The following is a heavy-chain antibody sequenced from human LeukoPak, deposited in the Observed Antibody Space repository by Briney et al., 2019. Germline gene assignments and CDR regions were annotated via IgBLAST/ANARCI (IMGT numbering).Heavy chain of an antibody. J-gene: IGHJ4*02. Sequence: GSLRLSCAASGFTVSSNYMSWVRQAPGKGLEWVSVIYSGGKTHYADSVKGRFTISRDNSKNTLYLQMNSLRAEDTAVYYCAKDRGYSSSWYPYYFDYWGQGTLVTVSS. V-gene: IGHV3-53*01. CDR1: GFTVSSNY. D-gene: IGHD6-13*01. CDR2: IYSGGKT. CDR3: AKDRGYSSSWYPYYFDY.